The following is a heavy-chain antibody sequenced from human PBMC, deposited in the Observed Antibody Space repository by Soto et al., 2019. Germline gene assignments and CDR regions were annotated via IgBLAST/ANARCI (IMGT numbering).Heavy chain of an antibody. CDR2: IYYSGST. Sequence: SETLSLTCTVSGGSISSGGYYWSWIRQHPGKGLEWIGYIYYSGSTYYNPSLKSRVTISVDTSKNQFSLKLSSVTAADTAVYYCARDYSNYAYYYYGMDVWGQGTTVTVSS. J-gene: IGHJ6*02. V-gene: IGHV4-31*03. CDR1: GGSISSGGYY. D-gene: IGHD4-4*01. CDR3: ARDYSNYAYYYYGMDV.